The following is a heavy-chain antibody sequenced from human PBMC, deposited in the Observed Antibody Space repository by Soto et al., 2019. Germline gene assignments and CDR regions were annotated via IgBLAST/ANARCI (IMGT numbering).Heavy chain of an antibody. J-gene: IGHJ6*02. V-gene: IGHV4-61*01. CDR2: IYYSGST. D-gene: IGHD6-13*01. CDR3: ARWAAGTGNYYYYYDMDV. CDR1: GGPVGSGTDY. Sequence: SETLSLTCTVSGGPVGSGTDYCSWIRQPPGKGLEWIGYIYYSGSTNYNPSLESRVTISVDTSKNQFSLKLSSVTAADTAVYYCARWAAGTGNYYYYYDMDVWGQGTTVTVSS.